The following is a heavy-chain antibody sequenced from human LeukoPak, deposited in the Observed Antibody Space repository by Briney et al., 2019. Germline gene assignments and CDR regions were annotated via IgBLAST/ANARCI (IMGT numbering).Heavy chain of an antibody. Sequence: APVKPCPKPSGGTSSVYPLVVVKQAPGQGLEWMGGIIHIFVTINYAHKSQGRVKITVDESTSTAYMELSSLRSEDTAVYYCANPVDFWGQGTLVTVSS. J-gene: IGHJ4*02. CDR2: IIHIFVTI. CDR3: ANPVDF. V-gene: IGHV1-69*13. D-gene: IGHD1-14*01. CDR1: GGTSSVYP.